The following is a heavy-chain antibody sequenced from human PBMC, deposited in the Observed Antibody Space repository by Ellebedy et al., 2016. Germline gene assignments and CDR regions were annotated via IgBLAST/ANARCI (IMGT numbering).Heavy chain of an antibody. CDR2: IYRVGVT. D-gene: IGHD2-15*01. CDR3: ARVKVAAKSTRHDAFDL. V-gene: IGHV3-66*01. CDR1: GFIVSNNH. J-gene: IGHJ3*01. Sequence: GESLKISCVASGFIVSNNHMSWVRQAPGKGLEWVSLIYRVGVTYYADSVKGRFTISRDDSKNTLYLQMNRLRAEDTAMYYCARVKVAAKSTRHDAFDLWGQGTLVTVSS.